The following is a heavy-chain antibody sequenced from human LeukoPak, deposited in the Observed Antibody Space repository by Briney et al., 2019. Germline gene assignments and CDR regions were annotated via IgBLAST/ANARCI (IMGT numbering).Heavy chain of an antibody. CDR3: ARDTDCSGGSCYYPDHAY. D-gene: IGHD2-15*01. J-gene: IGHJ4*02. Sequence: GGSLRLSCAASGFTFSSYNMNWVRQAPGKGLEWVSSTTSSSSTIYYADSVKGRFTISRDNAKNSLYLQMNSLRAEDTAVYYCARDTDCSGGSCYYPDHAYWGQGTLVTVSS. CDR1: GFTFSSYN. CDR2: TTSSSSTI. V-gene: IGHV3-48*04.